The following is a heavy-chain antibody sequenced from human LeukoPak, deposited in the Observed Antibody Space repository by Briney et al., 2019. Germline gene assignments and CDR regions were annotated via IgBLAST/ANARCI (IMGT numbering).Heavy chain of an antibody. D-gene: IGHD2-21*01. CDR1: GYTFTSYG. Sequence: ASVKVPCKASGYTFTSYGISWVRQAPGQGLEWMGWISAYNGNTNYAQKLQGRVTMTTDTSTSTAYMELRSLRSDDTAVYYCARYCGGDCYSIFDYWGQGTLVTVSS. V-gene: IGHV1-18*01. CDR3: ARYCGGDCYSIFDY. CDR2: ISAYNGNT. J-gene: IGHJ4*02.